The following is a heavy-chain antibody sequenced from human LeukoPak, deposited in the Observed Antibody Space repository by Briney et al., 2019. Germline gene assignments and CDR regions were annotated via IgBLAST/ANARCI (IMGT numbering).Heavy chain of an antibody. CDR2: LDWDDDK. CDR3: ARTRATMRGFDY. V-gene: IGHV2-70*04. J-gene: IGHJ4*02. CDR1: GFSLSTSGMR. Sequence: SGPTLVNPTQTLTLTCTFSGFSLSTSGMRVSWIRQPPGKALEWLARLDWDDDKFYSTSLKTRLTISKDTSKKQVVLTMTNMDPVDTATYYCARTRATMRGFDYWGRGTLVTVSS. D-gene: IGHD5-12*01.